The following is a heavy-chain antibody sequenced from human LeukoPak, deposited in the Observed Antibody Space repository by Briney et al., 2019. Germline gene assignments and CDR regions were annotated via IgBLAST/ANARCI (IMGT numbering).Heavy chain of an antibody. D-gene: IGHD2-15*01. CDR1: GGSISSSSYY. J-gene: IGHJ4*02. CDR3: ARDVWGYCSGGSCYSGFFDY. Sequence: SETLSLTCTVSGGSISSSSYYWGWIRQPPGKGLEWIGSIYYSGSTYYNPSLKSRVTISVDTSKNQFSLKLSSVTAADTAVYYCARDVWGYCSGGSCYSGFFDYWGQGTLVTVSS. CDR2: IYYSGST. V-gene: IGHV4-39*07.